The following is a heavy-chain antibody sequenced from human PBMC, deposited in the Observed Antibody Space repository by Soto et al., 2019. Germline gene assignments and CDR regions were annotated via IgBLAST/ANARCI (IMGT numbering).Heavy chain of an antibody. CDR2: SFHSGSA. V-gene: IGHV4-59*11. CDR3: ARISGLPVDFGY. CDR1: GVSINSHY. J-gene: IGHJ4*02. D-gene: IGHD3-10*01. Sequence: SLTCTVSGVSINSHYWSWIRQPPGKGLEWIGFSFHSGSAKYNPSLKSRVTISVDASKNQFSLKLNSVTAADTAVYYCARISGLPVDFGYWGQGTLVTVSS.